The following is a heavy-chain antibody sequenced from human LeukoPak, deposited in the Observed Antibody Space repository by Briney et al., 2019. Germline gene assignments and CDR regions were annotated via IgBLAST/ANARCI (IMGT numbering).Heavy chain of an antibody. CDR3: ARQPSSWFTSFDS. J-gene: IGHJ4*02. Sequence: SETLSLTCIVSGGSLSSYFWSWIRQPPGKGLEWIAYIYYSGSTNYNPSLKSRVTISVDTSKNQFSLKLSSVTAADTAVYYCARQPSSWFTSFDSWGQGTLVTVSS. CDR1: GGSLSSYF. V-gene: IGHV4-59*01. CDR2: IYYSGST. D-gene: IGHD6-13*01.